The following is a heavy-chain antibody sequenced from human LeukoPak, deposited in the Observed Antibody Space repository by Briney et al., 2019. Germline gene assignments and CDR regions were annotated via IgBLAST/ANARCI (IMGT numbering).Heavy chain of an antibody. Sequence: PSETLSLTCAVYGGSFSGYYWSWIRQPPGKGLEWIGEINHSGSTNYNPSLKSRVTISVETSKNEFSLKVSSVTAADTAVYYCARGPPLLTYYYDSSGYYQYYFDYWGQGTLVTVSS. CDR3: ARGPPLLTYYYDSSGYYQYYFDY. V-gene: IGHV4-34*01. D-gene: IGHD3-22*01. CDR1: GGSFSGYY. CDR2: INHSGST. J-gene: IGHJ4*02.